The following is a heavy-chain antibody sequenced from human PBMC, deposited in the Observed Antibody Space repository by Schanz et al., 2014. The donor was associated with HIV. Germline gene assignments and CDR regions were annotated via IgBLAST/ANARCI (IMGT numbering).Heavy chain of an antibody. J-gene: IGHJ4*02. CDR1: GFTFSSYA. CDR2: ISYDGRNK. CDR3: ARGSFRANYFDY. Sequence: QVQLVESGGGVVQPGRSLRLSCAASGFTFSSYAMSWVRQAPGKGLEWVAVISYDGRNKYYADSVKGRFTISRDNSKNTLYLQINSLRAEDTAMYYCARGSFRANYFDYWGQGTLVTVFS. V-gene: IGHV3-33*05. D-gene: IGHD3-16*01.